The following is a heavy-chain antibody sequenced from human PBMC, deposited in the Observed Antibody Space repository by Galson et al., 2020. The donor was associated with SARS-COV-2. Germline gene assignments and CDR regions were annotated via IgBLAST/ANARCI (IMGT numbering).Heavy chain of an antibody. V-gene: IGHV4-34*01. CDR3: ARGHDVAWELVSY. CDR2: INHSGTT. Sequence: SETLSLTCAVYGGSFSHYYLTWIRQPPGRGLEWIGEINHSGTTNYNPSLKSRVTVSFDTSKNQFSLSLSSVTAADTAVYYCARGHDVAWELVSYWDQGALVTVSS. CDR1: GGSFSHYY. J-gene: IGHJ4*02. D-gene: IGHD1-26*01.